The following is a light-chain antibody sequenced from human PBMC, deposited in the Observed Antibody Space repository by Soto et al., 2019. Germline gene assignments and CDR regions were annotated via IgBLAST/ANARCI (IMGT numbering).Light chain of an antibody. V-gene: IGKV1-5*03. J-gene: IGKJ4*01. CDR1: QSISGW. CDR2: KAS. CDR3: QQYETFPLT. Sequence: DIQMTQSPATLSASVGDRVTIGCRASQSISGWLAWYQQKPGKAPKLLIYKASILESGVPSRFSGSVSATEFTLTISSLQPEDFASYYFQQYETFPLTFVGGTKV.